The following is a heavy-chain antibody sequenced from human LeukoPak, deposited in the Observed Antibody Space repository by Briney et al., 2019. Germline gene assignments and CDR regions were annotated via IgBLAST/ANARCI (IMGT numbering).Heavy chain of an antibody. D-gene: IGHD3-22*01. CDR3: ARGKSVSMIVVVIPHWFDP. CDR1: GGSISSSSDY. J-gene: IGHJ3*01. Sequence: SETLSPTCTVSGGSISSSSDYWGWIRQPPGKGLEWIGSIYYSGTTYYNPSLKSRVTTSVDTSKNQFSLKLSSVTAADTAVYFCARGKSVSMIVVVIPHWFDPWGQGTMVTVSS. V-gene: IGHV4-39*07. CDR2: IYYSGTT.